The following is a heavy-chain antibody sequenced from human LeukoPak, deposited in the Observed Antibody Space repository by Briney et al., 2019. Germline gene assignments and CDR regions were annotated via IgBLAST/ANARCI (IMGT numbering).Heavy chain of an antibody. V-gene: IGHV3-23*01. Sequence: GGSLRLSCAASGFTFSSYAMSWVRQAPGKGLEWVSAISGSGGSTYYADSVKGRFTISRDNSKNTLYLQMNSLRAEDTAVYYCAKGYTYSSSWVLGVFDYWGQGTLVTVSS. CDR1: GFTFSSYA. D-gene: IGHD6-13*01. CDR2: ISGSGGST. J-gene: IGHJ4*02. CDR3: AKGYTYSSSWVLGVFDY.